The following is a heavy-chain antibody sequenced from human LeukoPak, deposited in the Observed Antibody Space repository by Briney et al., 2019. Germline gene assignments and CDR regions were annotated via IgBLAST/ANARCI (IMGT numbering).Heavy chain of an antibody. CDR3: ARDNSCSSSSCGNSYMDV. Sequence: ASVKVSCKASGYTFTGYYIHWVRQAPGQGLEWMGWINPNSGGTNYVQKFQGRVTMTSDTSISTAYMELSGLRSDDTALYYCARDNSCSSSSCGNSYMDVWGKGTTVTVSS. CDR1: GYTFTGYY. V-gene: IGHV1-2*02. J-gene: IGHJ6*03. D-gene: IGHD2-2*01. CDR2: INPNSGGT.